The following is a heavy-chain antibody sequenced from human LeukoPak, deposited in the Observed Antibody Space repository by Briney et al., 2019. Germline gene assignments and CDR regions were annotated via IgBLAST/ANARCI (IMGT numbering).Heavy chain of an antibody. D-gene: IGHD5-12*01. Sequence: ASVKVSYKASGYTFTSYDINWVRQATGQGLEWMGWMNPNSGNTGYAQKFQGRVTMTRNTSISTAYMELSSLRSEDTAVYYCARAGGYRGRITCPYYFDYWGQGSLVAVSS. CDR1: GYTFTSYD. V-gene: IGHV1-8*01. J-gene: IGHJ4*02. CDR2: MNPNSGNT. CDR3: ARAGGYRGRITCPYYFDY.